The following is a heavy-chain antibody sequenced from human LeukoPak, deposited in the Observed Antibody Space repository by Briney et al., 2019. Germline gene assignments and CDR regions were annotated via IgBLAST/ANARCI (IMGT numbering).Heavy chain of an antibody. D-gene: IGHD4-17*01. J-gene: IGHJ4*02. V-gene: IGHV4-34*01. CDR2: INHSGST. Sequence: PSETLSLTCAVYGGSFSGYYWSWIRQPPGKRLEWIGEINHSGSTNYNPSLKSRVTISVDTSKNQFSLKLSSVTAADTAVYYCASASYGAPSDYWGQGTLVTVSS. CDR3: ASASYGAPSDY. CDR1: GGSFSGYY.